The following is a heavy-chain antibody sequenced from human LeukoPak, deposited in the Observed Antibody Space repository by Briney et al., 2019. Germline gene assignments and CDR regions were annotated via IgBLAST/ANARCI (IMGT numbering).Heavy chain of an antibody. CDR1: GINFDLYS. V-gene: IGHV3-30*04. CDR3: SRLGFGFSFGQGYDY. D-gene: IGHD3-3*01. CDR2: ITHDGRNE. Sequence: GTSLTLSCVVSGINFDLYSFNWVRQAPGKGLTWVASITHDGRNEGYANSVRGRFTVSRDNSDNTLYLQMNSLRPEDTAIYYCSRLGFGFSFGQGYDYWGRGTQVSVSS. J-gene: IGHJ4*02.